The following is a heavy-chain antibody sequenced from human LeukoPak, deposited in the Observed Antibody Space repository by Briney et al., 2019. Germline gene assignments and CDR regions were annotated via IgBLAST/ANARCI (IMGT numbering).Heavy chain of an antibody. J-gene: IGHJ6*02. CDR2: IYHSGST. Sequence: GSLRLSCAASGFTFSSYAMSWVRQPPGKGLEWIGEIYHSGSTNYNPSLKSRVTISVDKSKNQFSLKLSSVTAADTAVYYCARGADYYYGMDVGGQGTTVTVSS. CDR1: GFTFSSYAM. D-gene: IGHD6-25*01. CDR3: ARGADYYYGMDV. V-gene: IGHV4-4*02.